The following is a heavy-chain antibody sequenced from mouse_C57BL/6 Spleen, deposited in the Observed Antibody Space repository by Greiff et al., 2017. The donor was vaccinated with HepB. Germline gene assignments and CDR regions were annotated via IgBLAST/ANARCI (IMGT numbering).Heavy chain of an antibody. Sequence: QVQLQQSGAELVRPGASVTLSCKASGYTFTDYEMHWVKQTPVQGLEWIGAIDPETGGTAYNQKFKGKAILTADKSSSTAYLELPSLTSEDSAVYYCTRQVLSTVVDFDYWGQGTTLTVSS. CDR2: IDPETGGT. J-gene: IGHJ2*01. CDR1: GYTFTDYE. D-gene: IGHD2-1*01. CDR3: TRQVLSTVVDFDY. V-gene: IGHV1-15*01.